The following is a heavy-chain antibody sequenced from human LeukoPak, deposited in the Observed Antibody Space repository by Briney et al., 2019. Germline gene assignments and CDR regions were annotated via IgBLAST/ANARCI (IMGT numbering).Heavy chain of an antibody. D-gene: IGHD4-17*01. CDR2: INPNSGGT. CDR3: ARGILVSWTTVRKLGY. Sequence: GASVKVSCKASGYTFTGYYMHWVRQAPGQGLEWMGWINPNSGGTNYAQKFQGRVTMTRDTSISTAYMELSRLRSDDTAVYYCARGILVSWTTVRKLGYWGQGTLVTVSS. CDR1: GYTFTGYY. J-gene: IGHJ4*02. V-gene: IGHV1-2*02.